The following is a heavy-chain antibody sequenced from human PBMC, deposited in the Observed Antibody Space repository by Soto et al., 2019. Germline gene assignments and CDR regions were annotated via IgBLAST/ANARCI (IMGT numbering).Heavy chain of an antibody. CDR3: AKDRHYPRDYFHY. CDR2: VSANGQGI. J-gene: IGHJ4*02. Sequence: GGSLRPSCAASGFTFSSSAIRWVRQAPGKGLEWVSAVSANGQGIYYADSVRGRFTISRDNSKNTVFLHMDSLSAEDTAVYYCAKDRHYPRDYFHYWGQGTLVTVSS. V-gene: IGHV3-23*01. CDR1: GFTFSSSA. D-gene: IGHD3-10*01.